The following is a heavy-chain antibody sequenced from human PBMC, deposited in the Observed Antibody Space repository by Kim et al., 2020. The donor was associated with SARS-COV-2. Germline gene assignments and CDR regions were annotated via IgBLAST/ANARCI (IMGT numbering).Heavy chain of an antibody. CDR1: GFTVSSNY. CDR2: IYSGGTT. V-gene: IGHV3-53*01. Sequence: GGSLRLSCAASGFTVSSNYMSWVRQAPGKGLEWVSVIYSGGTTYYAESVRGRFTISRDNSKNTLYLQMNSLRAEDTAVYYCARDYYYGSGKGMDVWGQGTTVTVSS. CDR3: ARDYYYGSGKGMDV. J-gene: IGHJ6*02. D-gene: IGHD3-10*01.